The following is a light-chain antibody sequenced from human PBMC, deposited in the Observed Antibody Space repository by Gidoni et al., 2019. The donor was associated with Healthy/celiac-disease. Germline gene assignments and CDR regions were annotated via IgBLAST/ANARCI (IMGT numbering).Light chain of an antibody. CDR2: WAS. CDR1: QSVLSSSNNKNY. V-gene: IGKV4-1*01. J-gene: IGKJ3*01. Sequence: DIVMTQSPDSLAVSLGERATINCKSSQSVLSSSNNKNYLAWYQQKPGHPPKLLIYWASTRESGVPARFSGSGSGTAFTLTISSLQAEDVAAYYCQQYYSTPFTFGPGTKVDIK. CDR3: QQYYSTPFT.